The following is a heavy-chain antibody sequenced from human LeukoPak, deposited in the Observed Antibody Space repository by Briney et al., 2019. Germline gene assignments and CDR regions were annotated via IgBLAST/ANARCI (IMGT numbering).Heavy chain of an antibody. CDR2: ISAYNGNT. D-gene: IGHD6-13*01. Sequence: ASVKVSCKASGYTFTSYGISWVRQAPGQGLEWMGWISAYNGNTNYAQKLQGRVTMTTDTSTSTAYMELRSLRSDDTAVYSCARDEYASSWYYFDYWGQGTPVTVSS. V-gene: IGHV1-18*01. J-gene: IGHJ4*02. CDR1: GYTFTSYG. CDR3: ARDEYASSWYYFDY.